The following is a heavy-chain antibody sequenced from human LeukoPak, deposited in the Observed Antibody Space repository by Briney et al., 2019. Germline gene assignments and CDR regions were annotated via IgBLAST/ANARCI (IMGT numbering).Heavy chain of an antibody. CDR2: IYYSGST. CDR3: ARDLTQLYCSGGSCYSGGFDY. Sequence: SETLSLTCTVSGGSISSSSYYWGWIRQPPGKGLEWIGSIYYSGSTYYNPSLKSRVTISVDTSKNQFSLKLSSVTAADTAVYYCARDLTQLYCSGGSCYSGGFDYWGQGTLVTVSS. CDR1: GGSISSSSYY. D-gene: IGHD2-15*01. V-gene: IGHV4-39*07. J-gene: IGHJ4*02.